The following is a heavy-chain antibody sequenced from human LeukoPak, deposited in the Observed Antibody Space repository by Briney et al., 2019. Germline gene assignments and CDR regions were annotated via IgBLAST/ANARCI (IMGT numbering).Heavy chain of an antibody. CDR3: ATVPGNYSYYGMDV. Sequence: ASVKVSCKVSGYTLTELSMHWVRQAPGKGLEWMGGFDPEDGETIYAQKFQGRVTMTEDTSTDTAYMELSSLRSEDTAVYYCATVPGNYSYYGMDVWGQGATVTVSS. CDR1: GYTLTELS. J-gene: IGHJ6*02. CDR2: FDPEDGET. V-gene: IGHV1-24*01.